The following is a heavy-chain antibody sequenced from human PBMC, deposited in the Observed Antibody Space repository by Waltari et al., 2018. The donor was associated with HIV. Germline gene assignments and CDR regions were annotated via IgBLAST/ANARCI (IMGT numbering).Heavy chain of an antibody. CDR1: GLPFSGST. J-gene: IGHJ4*02. CDR2: IRTKANSYAT. Sequence: EVQLVESGGGLVQLGGSLKLPCAAPGLPFSGSTMHWVCQAYVKGLEWVGRIRTKANSYATAYAASVKGRFIISRDDSKNTAYLQMNNLKTEDTAVYYCTRLVAAVAGTGYWGQGTLVTVSS. V-gene: IGHV3-73*01. CDR3: TRLVAAVAGTGY. D-gene: IGHD6-19*01.